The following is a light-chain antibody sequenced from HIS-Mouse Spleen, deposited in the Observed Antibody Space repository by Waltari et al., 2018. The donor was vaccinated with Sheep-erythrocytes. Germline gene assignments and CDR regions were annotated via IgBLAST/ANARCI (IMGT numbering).Light chain of an antibody. V-gene: IGLV2-11*01. CDR3: CSYAGSYNHV. CDR1: TSDVGCYNY. J-gene: IGLJ1*01. Sequence: QSALTQPRSVSGSPGQSVTISSTGPTSDVGCYNYVCWYQQHPGKAPKLMIYDVSKRPSGVPDRFSGSKSGNTASLTISGLQAEDEADYYCCSYAGSYNHVFATGTKVTVL. CDR2: DVS.